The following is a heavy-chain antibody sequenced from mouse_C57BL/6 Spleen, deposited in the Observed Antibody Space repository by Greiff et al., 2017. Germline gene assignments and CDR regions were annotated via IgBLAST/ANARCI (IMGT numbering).Heavy chain of an antibody. CDR3: TRWGWTSYYFDY. CDR1: GYTFTDYE. J-gene: IGHJ2*01. V-gene: IGHV1-15*01. Sequence: VQLQQSGAELVRPGASVTLSCKASGYTFTDYEMHWVKQTPVHGLEWIGAIDPETGGTAYNQKFKGKAILTAYKSSSTAYMELRSLTSEDSAVYYCTRWGWTSYYFDYWGQGTTLTVSS. CDR2: IDPETGGT.